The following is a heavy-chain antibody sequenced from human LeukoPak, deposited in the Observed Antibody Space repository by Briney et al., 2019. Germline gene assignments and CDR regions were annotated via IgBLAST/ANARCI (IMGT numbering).Heavy chain of an antibody. D-gene: IGHD3-10*01. CDR3: ARLDYGSGYQYYGMDV. CDR2: SYYSGST. J-gene: IGHJ6*02. V-gene: IGHV4-59*08. CDR1: GGSISSYY. Sequence: SETLSLTCTVSGGSISSYYWSWIRQPPGKGLEWIGYSYYSGSTNYNPSLKSRVTILVDKSKNQFSLKLTSVTAADTAVYYCARLDYGSGYQYYGMDVWGQGTTVTVSS.